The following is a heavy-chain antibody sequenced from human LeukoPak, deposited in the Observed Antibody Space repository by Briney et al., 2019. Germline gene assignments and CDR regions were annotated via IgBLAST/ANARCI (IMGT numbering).Heavy chain of an antibody. J-gene: IGHJ4*02. CDR3: ARSDILTGYLYYFDY. CDR1: GGSISSGGYS. CDR2: IYHSGST. D-gene: IGHD3-9*01. Sequence: SETLSLTCAVSGGSISSGGYSWSWIRQPPGKGLEWIGYIYHSGSTYYNPSLKSRVTISVDRSKNQFSLKLSSVTAADTAVYYCARSDILTGYLYYFDYWGQGTLVTVSS. V-gene: IGHV4-30-2*01.